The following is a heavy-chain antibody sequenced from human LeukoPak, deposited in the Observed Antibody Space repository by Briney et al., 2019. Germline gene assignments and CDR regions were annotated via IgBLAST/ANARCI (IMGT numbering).Heavy chain of an antibody. CDR2: IYYSGST. CDR1: GGSISSGGYY. CDR3: ARGPRRPGYSSGYYHHSYYFDY. Sequence: SETLSLTCTVSGGSISSGGYYWSWIRQHPGKGLEWIGYIYYSGSTYYNPSLKSRVTISVDTSKNQFSLKLSSVTAADTAVYYCARGPRRPGYSSGYYHHSYYFDYWGQGTLVTVSS. V-gene: IGHV4-31*03. J-gene: IGHJ4*02. D-gene: IGHD3-22*01.